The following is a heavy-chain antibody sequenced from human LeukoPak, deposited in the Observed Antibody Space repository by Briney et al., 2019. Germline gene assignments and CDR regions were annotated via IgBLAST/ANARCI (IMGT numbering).Heavy chain of an antibody. J-gene: IGHJ5*02. V-gene: IGHV3-53*01. CDR3: ARDPNRVDWFDP. D-gene: IGHD2-15*01. CDR2: IYSGGNT. Sequence: GGSLRLSCVASGFSFSTYRMHWVRQAPGKGLEWVSSIYSGGNTYYADSVKGRFIISRDNSKNTLYLQMNSLRAEDTAVYYCARDPNRVDWFDPWGQGTLVTVSS. CDR1: GFSFSTYR.